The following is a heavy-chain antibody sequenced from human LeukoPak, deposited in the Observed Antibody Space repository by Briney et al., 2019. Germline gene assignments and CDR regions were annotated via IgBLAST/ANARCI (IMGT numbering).Heavy chain of an antibody. Sequence: QAGGSLRLSCAASGFTFSSYAMSWVRQVPGKRLEWVSAISSGAGTTGYADSVKGRFTISRVNSKSTIYLQMNSLRAEDTAIYYCAKDLEQSYSGWSTSYDAWGQGTLVTVSS. D-gene: IGHD6-19*01. J-gene: IGHJ5*02. CDR1: GFTFSSYA. V-gene: IGHV3-23*01. CDR3: AKDLEQSYSGWSTSYDA. CDR2: ISSGAGTT.